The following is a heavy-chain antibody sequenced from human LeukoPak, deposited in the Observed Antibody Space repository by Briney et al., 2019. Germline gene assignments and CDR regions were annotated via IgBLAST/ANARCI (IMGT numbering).Heavy chain of an antibody. J-gene: IGHJ6*03. D-gene: IGHD3-10*01. V-gene: IGHV3-43*02. CDR1: GCTFDDYA. CDR3: AKDTIPYGGSYYYMDV. CDR2: ISGDGGST. Sequence: PGGSLRLSCAASGCTFDDYAMHWVRQAPGKGLEWVSLISGDGGSTYYADSVKGRFTVSRDNSKNSLSLLMSSLRTEDTALYCWAKDTIPYGGSYYYMDVWGKGATVTVSS.